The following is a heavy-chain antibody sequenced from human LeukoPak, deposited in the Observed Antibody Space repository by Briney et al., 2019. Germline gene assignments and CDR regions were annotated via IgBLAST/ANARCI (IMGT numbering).Heavy chain of an antibody. Sequence: NPSETRSLTCTVSGGSISSYYWSWIRQPPGKGLEWIGSIYYSGSTYYNPSLKSRVTIYVDTSKNQFSLKLTSVTAADTAVYYCARPIVGVTRGFDPWGQGTLVTVSS. V-gene: IGHV4-39*01. CDR3: ARPIVGVTRGFDP. D-gene: IGHD1-26*01. CDR1: GGSISSYY. J-gene: IGHJ5*02. CDR2: IYYSGST.